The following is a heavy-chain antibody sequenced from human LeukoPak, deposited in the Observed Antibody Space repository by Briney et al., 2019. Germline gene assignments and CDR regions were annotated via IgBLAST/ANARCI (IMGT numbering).Heavy chain of an antibody. D-gene: IGHD1-26*01. CDR3: ARTNSGSDPFDY. V-gene: IGHV5-51*01. Sequence: GESLQISCKGSGYSRSNYWTAWVRQMPGRGPEYMGRIYPGDSTTRYSPPFQGQVTMSADSSTNTVFLQWSSLKAADSAMYYCARTNSGSDPFDYWGQGTLVTVSS. CDR2: IYPGDSTT. J-gene: IGHJ4*02. CDR1: GYSRSNYW.